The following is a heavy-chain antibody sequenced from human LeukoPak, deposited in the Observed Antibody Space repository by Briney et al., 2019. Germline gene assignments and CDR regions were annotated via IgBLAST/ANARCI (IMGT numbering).Heavy chain of an antibody. Sequence: SETLSLTCTVSGGSISSYYWSWIRQPPGKGLEWIGYIYYSGSTNHNPSLKSRVTISVDTSKNQFSLKLSSVTAADTAVYYCARKTVDYDILTGYYYRGYFDYWGQGTLVTVSS. J-gene: IGHJ4*02. CDR2: IYYSGST. CDR1: GGSISSYY. CDR3: ARKTVDYDILTGYYYRGYFDY. V-gene: IGHV4-59*01. D-gene: IGHD3-9*01.